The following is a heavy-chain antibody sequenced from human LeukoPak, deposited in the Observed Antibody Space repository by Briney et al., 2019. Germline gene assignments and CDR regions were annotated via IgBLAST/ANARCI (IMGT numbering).Heavy chain of an antibody. D-gene: IGHD3-9*01. CDR3: AREIHDILTGYYSYYYYYMDV. V-gene: IGHV3-11*06. CDR1: GFTFSDYY. Sequence: GGSLRLSCAASGFTFSDYYMSWIRQAPGKGLEWVSSISSSSSYIYYADSVKGRFTISRDNAKNSLYLQMNSLRAEDTAVYYCAREIHDILTGYYSYYYYYMDVWGKGTTVTVSS. CDR2: ISSSSSYI. J-gene: IGHJ6*03.